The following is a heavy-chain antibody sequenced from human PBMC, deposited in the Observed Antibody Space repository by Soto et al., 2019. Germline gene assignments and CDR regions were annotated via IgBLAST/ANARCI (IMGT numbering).Heavy chain of an antibody. J-gene: IGHJ4*02. CDR2: INQDGGVT. CDR3: ARYYRGSGRYFFDY. D-gene: IGHD6-19*01. V-gene: IGHV3-7*03. CDR1: GFTFISSF. Sequence: GGSLRLSCVASGFTFISSFMGWIRQAPGKGLEWVANINQDGGVTYYVDSVEGRFTISRDNTRDSLYLQMNSLRGEDTAIYYCARYYRGSGRYFFDYWGQGTPVTVSS.